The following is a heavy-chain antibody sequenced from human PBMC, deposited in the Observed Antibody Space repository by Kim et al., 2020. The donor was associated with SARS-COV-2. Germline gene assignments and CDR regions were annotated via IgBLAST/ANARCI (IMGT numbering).Heavy chain of an antibody. Sequence: SVKVSCKASGGTFSSYAISWVRQAPGQGLEWMGGIIPIFGTANYAQKFQGRVTITADESTSTAYMELSSLRSEDTAVYYCAISCSSTSCYTFDLSHAFDIWGQGTMVTVSS. V-gene: IGHV1-69*13. CDR1: GGTFSSYA. CDR2: IIPIFGTA. D-gene: IGHD2-2*02. J-gene: IGHJ3*02. CDR3: AISCSSTSCYTFDLSHAFDI.